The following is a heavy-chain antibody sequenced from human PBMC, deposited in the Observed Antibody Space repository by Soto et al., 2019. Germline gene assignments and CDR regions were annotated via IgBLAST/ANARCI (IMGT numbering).Heavy chain of an antibody. D-gene: IGHD1-26*01. Sequence: GGSLRLSCAASGFTFSNYAMYWVRQAPGKGLEWVSAISGSGGTTHYADSVKGRFTISRDNSKNTLYLQMNSLRAEDTAVYYCAKEGSSSGSYFYWGQGTLVTVSS. CDR2: ISGSGGTT. V-gene: IGHV3-23*01. CDR1: GFTFSNYA. J-gene: IGHJ4*02. CDR3: AKEGSSSGSYFY.